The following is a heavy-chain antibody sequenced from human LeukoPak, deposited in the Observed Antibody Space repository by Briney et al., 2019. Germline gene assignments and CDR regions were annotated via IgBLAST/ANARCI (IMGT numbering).Heavy chain of an antibody. J-gene: IGHJ4*02. CDR2: ISGSNGSTI. CDR3: IAARPDY. V-gene: IGHV3-11*01. Sequence: PGGSLRLSRAASGFTFSDYYMNWIRQAPGKGLEWVSYISGSNGSTIYYADSVKGRFTISRDNAKNSLYLQMNSLRAEDTAVYYCIAARPDYWGQGTLVTVSS. D-gene: IGHD6-6*01. CDR1: GFTFSDYY.